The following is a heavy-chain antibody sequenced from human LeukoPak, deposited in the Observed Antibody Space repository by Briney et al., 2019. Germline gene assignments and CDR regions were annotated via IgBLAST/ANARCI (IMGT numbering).Heavy chain of an antibody. J-gene: IGHJ4*02. V-gene: IGHV3-30*18. CDR2: ISYDGSNK. Sequence: GGSLRLSCAASGFTFSSYGMHWVRQAPGKGLEWVAVISYDGSNKYYADSVKGRFTISRDNSKNTLYLQMNSLRAEDTAVYYCAKDLPDGSGSYDYWGQGTLVTVSS. CDR1: GFTFSSYG. CDR3: AKDLPDGSGSYDY. D-gene: IGHD3-10*01.